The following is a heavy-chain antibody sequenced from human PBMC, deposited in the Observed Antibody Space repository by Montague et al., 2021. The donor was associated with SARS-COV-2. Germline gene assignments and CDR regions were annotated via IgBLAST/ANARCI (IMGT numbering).Heavy chain of an antibody. CDR3: AHRDSGRIAAACFDY. CDR2: IYWDDDK. V-gene: IGHV2-5*02. CDR1: GFSLSTSGVG. D-gene: IGHD6-13*01. J-gene: IGHJ4*02. Sequence: PALVKPTQTLTLTCTLSGFSLSTSGVGVGWIRQLPGKALEWLALIYWDDDKRYSPSLKSRLTITKDTSKNQGVLTMTNMDLVDTATYYCAHRDSGRIAAACFDYWGQGTLVTVSS.